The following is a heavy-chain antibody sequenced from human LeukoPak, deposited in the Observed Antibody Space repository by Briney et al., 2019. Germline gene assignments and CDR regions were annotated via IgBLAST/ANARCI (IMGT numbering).Heavy chain of an antibody. CDR2: IIPIFGTA. V-gene: IGHV1-69*05. CDR3: ARDSIEYNWNYEGGYYFDY. Sequence: ASVKVSCKASGGTFSSYAISWVRQAPGQGLEWMGGIIPIFGTANYAQKFQGRVTITTDESTSTAYMELSSPRSEDTAVYYCARDSIEYNWNYEGGYYFDYWGQGTLVTVSS. J-gene: IGHJ4*02. D-gene: IGHD1-7*01. CDR1: GGTFSSYA.